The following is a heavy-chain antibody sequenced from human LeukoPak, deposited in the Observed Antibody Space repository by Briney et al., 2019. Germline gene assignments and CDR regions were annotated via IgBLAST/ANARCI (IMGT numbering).Heavy chain of an antibody. J-gene: IGHJ6*03. Sequence: PGGSLRLSCAASGFTFSNYSMNWVRQAPGKGLEWVSSISSSSTYIYYADSVKGRFTISRDNAKNSLYLQLDSLSAEDTAVYYCARETCTTCYTYSYNYYMDVWGKGTTVTVSS. CDR3: ARETCTTCYTYSYNYYMDV. CDR2: ISSSSTYI. V-gene: IGHV3-21*01. D-gene: IGHD2-2*01. CDR1: GFTFSNYS.